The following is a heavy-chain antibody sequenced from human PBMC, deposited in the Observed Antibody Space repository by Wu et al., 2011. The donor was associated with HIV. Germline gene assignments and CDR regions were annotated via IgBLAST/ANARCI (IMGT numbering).Heavy chain of an antibody. J-gene: IGHJ6*03. Sequence: QVQLVQSGAEVKKPGSSVKVSCKASGDSLNFYAITWVRQAPGQGLEWMGGIIPIFGIANYAQKFQGRVTITADRSTSTAYMELSSLRSEDTAVYYCASAGVVAAGKGYYYMDVWGKGTTVTVSS. V-gene: IGHV1-69*14. CDR3: ASAGVVAAGKGYYYMDV. D-gene: IGHD6-13*01. CDR2: IIPIFGIA. CDR1: GDSLNFYA.